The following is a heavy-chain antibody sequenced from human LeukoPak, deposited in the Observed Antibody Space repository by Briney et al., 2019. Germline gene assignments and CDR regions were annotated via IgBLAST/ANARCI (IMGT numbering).Heavy chain of an antibody. D-gene: IGHD5-12*01. J-gene: IGHJ4*02. CDR3: ARLTSYSGYDN. V-gene: IGHV4-31*03. Sequence: TLSLTCTVSGGSISSGGYYWSWIRQHPGKGLEWIGYIYYSGSTYYNPPLKSRVTISVDTSKNQFSLKLSSVTAADTAVYYCARLTSYSGYDNWGQGTLVTVSS. CDR1: GGSISSGGYY. CDR2: IYYSGST.